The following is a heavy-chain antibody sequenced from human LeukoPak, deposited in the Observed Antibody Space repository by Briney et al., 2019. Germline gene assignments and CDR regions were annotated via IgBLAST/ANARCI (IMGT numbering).Heavy chain of an antibody. Sequence: RESLKISCKGSGYSFTSYWIGWVRQMPGKGLEWMGIIYPGDSDTRYSPSFQGQVTISADKSISTAYLQWSSLKASDTAMYYCARQYFHNRAARPFDYWGQGTLVTVSS. V-gene: IGHV5-51*01. CDR1: GYSFTSYW. CDR2: IYPGDSDT. D-gene: IGHD6-6*01. J-gene: IGHJ4*02. CDR3: ARQYFHNRAARPFDY.